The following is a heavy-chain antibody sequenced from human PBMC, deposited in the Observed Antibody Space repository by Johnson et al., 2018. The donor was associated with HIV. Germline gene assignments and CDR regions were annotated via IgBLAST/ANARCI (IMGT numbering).Heavy chain of an antibody. CDR1: GFTFSSYA. Sequence: QVQLVESGGGLVQPGGSLRLSCAASGFTFSSYAMHWVRQAPGKGLEWVTVISYDGSNKYYADSVKGRFPISRDNSKNTLYLQMNSLRAEDTAVYYCARPDIVVVVANAFDIWGQGTMVTVSS. J-gene: IGHJ3*02. V-gene: IGHV3-30-3*01. CDR2: ISYDGSNK. D-gene: IGHD2-15*01. CDR3: ARPDIVVVVANAFDI.